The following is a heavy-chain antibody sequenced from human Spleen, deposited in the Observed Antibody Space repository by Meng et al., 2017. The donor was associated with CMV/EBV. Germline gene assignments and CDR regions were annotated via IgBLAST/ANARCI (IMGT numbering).Heavy chain of an antibody. CDR1: GFTVSSNY. Sequence: GGSLRLSCAASGFTVSSNYMSWVRQAPGKGLEWVSVIYSGGSTYYADSVKGRFTISRDDAKNSLYLQMNSLRAEDTAIYYCARSSGYFGSAYGIDVWGQGTTVTVSS. J-gene: IGHJ6*02. D-gene: IGHD3-22*01. V-gene: IGHV3-53*01. CDR3: ARSSGYFGSAYGIDV. CDR2: IYSGGST.